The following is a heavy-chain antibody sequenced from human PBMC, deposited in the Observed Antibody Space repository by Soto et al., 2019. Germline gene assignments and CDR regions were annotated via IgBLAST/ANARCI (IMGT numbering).Heavy chain of an antibody. CDR1: GFTFGSYA. J-gene: IGHJ4*02. D-gene: IGHD6-6*01. CDR3: AKAGGSGSSSQPDY. CDR2: ISGSGGST. V-gene: IGHV3-23*01. Sequence: GGSLRLSCAASGFTFGSYAMSWVRQAPGKGLEWVSAISGSGGSTYYADSVKGRFTISRDNSKNTLYLQMNSLRAEDTAVYYCAKAGGSGSSSQPDYWGQGTLVTVSS.